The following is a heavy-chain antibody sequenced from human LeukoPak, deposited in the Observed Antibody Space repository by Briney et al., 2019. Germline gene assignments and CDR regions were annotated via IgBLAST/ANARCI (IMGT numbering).Heavy chain of an antibody. CDR1: GFTFSGYA. V-gene: IGHV3-23*01. CDR3: AKAGVLTLVRGVIVDY. D-gene: IGHD3-10*01. J-gene: IGHJ4*02. Sequence: PGGSLRLSCAASGFTFSGYAMSWVRQAPGKGLEWVSAIRGSGDGTYYADSVKGRFTISRDNSKNTLFLQMNSLRAGDTAVYYCAKAGVLTLVRGVIVDYWGQGTLVTVSS. CDR2: IRGSGDGT.